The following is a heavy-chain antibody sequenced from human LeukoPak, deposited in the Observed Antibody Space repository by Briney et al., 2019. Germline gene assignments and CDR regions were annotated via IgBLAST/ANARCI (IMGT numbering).Heavy chain of an antibody. CDR1: GGSISTNSYY. CDR3: ARNWRYSSHFDY. V-gene: IGHV4-39*01. D-gene: IGHD5-18*01. Sequence: PSETLSLTCTVSGGSISTNSYYWGWIRQPPGKGLEWIGSISYSGSTHYNPSLKSRVTIFVDTSKNQFSLKLSSVTAADTAVYYCARNWRYSSHFDYWGQGTLVTVSS. CDR2: ISYSGST. J-gene: IGHJ4*02.